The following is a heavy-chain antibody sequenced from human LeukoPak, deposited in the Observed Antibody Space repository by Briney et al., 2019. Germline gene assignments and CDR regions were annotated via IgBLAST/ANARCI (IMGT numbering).Heavy chain of an antibody. CDR1: GGSFSGHY. D-gene: IGHD2/OR15-2a*01. CDR3: ARAAFRSYYYMDV. CDR2: INHSGST. J-gene: IGHJ6*03. V-gene: IGHV4-34*01. Sequence: PETLSLTCDVYGGSFSGHYWTWIRQSPGKGLEWIGEINHSGSTNYNPSLKSRVTISVDTSKNQVSLKLSSVTAADTAVYYCARAAFRSYYYMDVWGTGTTVTVSS.